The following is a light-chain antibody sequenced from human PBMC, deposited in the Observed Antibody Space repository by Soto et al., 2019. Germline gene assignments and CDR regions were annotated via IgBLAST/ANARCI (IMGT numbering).Light chain of an antibody. V-gene: IGLV1-47*01. CDR1: SSNIGGNY. CDR2: SNN. Sequence: QSVLTQPPSTSGTPGQRVTISCSGSSSNIGGNYVFWYQHLPGTAPKLLIYSNNQRPSGVPDRFSGSKSGTSASLAISGLRSEDEADYYCAAWDDSLSGPVFGGGTKLTVL. J-gene: IGLJ2*01. CDR3: AAWDDSLSGPV.